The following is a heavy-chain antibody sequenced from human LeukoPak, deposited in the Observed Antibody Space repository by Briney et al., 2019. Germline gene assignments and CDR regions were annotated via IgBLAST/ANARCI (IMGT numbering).Heavy chain of an antibody. CDR3: ARDSGDSANYDFWSGYYNEAFDI. Sequence: SETLSLTCTVSGGSISSSSYYWGWIRQPPGKGLEWIGSIYYSGSTYYNPSLKSRVTISVDTSKNQFSLKLSSVTAADTAVYYCARDSGDSANYDFWSGYYNEAFDIWGQGTMVTVSS. CDR1: GGSISSSSYY. J-gene: IGHJ3*02. CDR2: IYYSGST. D-gene: IGHD3-3*01. V-gene: IGHV4-39*07.